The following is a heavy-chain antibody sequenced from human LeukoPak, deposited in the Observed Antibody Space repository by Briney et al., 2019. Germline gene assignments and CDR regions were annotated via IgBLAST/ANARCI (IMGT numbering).Heavy chain of an antibody. CDR2: IYYSGST. J-gene: IGHJ4*02. CDR1: GGSISSYY. D-gene: IGHD2-2*01. Sequence: SEALSLTCTVSGGSISSYYWSWIRQPPGKGLEWIGYIYYSGSTNYNPSLKSRVTISVDTSKNQFSLKLSSVTAADTAVYYCARHQIVVVPAALYYFDYWGQGTLVTVSS. V-gene: IGHV4-59*08. CDR3: ARHQIVVVPAALYYFDY.